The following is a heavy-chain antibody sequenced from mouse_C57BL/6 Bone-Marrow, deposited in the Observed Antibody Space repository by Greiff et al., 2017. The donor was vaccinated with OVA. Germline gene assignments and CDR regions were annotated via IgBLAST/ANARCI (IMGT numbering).Heavy chain of an antibody. CDR3: ARDYYGSSDGDY. CDR1: GYTFTSYW. D-gene: IGHD1-1*01. CDR2: IDPSDSYT. J-gene: IGHJ2*01. Sequence: VQLQQPGAELVKPGASVKLSCKASGYTFTSYWMQWVKQRPGQGLEWIGEIDPSDSYTNYNQKFKGKATLTVDTSSSTDYMQLSSLTSEDSAVYYCARDYYGSSDGDYWGQGTTLTVSS. V-gene: IGHV1-50*01.